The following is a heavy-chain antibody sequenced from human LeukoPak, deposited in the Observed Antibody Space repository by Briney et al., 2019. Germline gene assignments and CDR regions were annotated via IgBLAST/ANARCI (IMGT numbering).Heavy chain of an antibody. Sequence: GGAPRLSFAASGFTLRSYSKKWVRPAPGKGLEGGPSISSSSSYIYYADSVKGRFTISRDNAKNSLYLQMNSLRAEDTAVYYCARDPALVAATPYYFDYWGQGTLVTVSS. D-gene: IGHD2-15*01. CDR1: GFTLRSYS. CDR3: ARDPALVAATPYYFDY. CDR2: ISSSSSYI. J-gene: IGHJ4*02. V-gene: IGHV3-21*01.